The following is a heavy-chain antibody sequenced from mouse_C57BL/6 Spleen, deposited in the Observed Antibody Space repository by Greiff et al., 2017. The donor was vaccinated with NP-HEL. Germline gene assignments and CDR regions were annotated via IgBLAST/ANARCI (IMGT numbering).Heavy chain of an antibody. CDR3: ARYIGNYIFDY. Sequence: EVQLQESGPELVKPGASVKISCKASGYSFTGYYMNWVKQSPEKSLEWIGEINPSTGGTTYNQKFKAKATLTVDKSSSTAYMQLKSLTSEDSAVYYCARYIGNYIFDYWGQGTTLTVSS. CDR1: GYSFTGYY. J-gene: IGHJ2*01. V-gene: IGHV1-42*01. CDR2: INPSTGGT. D-gene: IGHD2-1*01.